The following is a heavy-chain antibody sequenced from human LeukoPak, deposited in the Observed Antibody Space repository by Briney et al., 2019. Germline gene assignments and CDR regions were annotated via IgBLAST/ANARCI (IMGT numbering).Heavy chain of an antibody. CDR3: ARDLLWCGELPYYFDY. CDR1: GYTFTDYY. J-gene: IGHJ4*02. CDR2: INPNSGGT. Sequence: SVTVSCKASGYTFTDYYMHWVRQPPGKELDGMGWINPNSGGTNDEQTYQGRVTMTRYTSISTAYMELSRLRSDDTAVYYCARDLLWCGELPYYFDYWGQGTLVTVSS. D-gene: IGHD3-10*01. V-gene: IGHV1-2*02.